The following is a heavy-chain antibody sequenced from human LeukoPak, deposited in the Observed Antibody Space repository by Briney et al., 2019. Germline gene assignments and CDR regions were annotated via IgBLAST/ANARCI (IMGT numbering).Heavy chain of an antibody. CDR1: GFTFSDYY. CDR2: SSGNTI. Sequence: GGSLRLSCAASGFTFSDYYMSSSGNTIYYADSVKGRFTISRDNAKNSLYLQMNSLRADDTAVYYCAREAVTTWGYYYGMDVWGQGTTVTVSS. CDR3: AREAVTTWGYYYGMDV. D-gene: IGHD4-17*01. J-gene: IGHJ6*02. V-gene: IGHV3-11*01.